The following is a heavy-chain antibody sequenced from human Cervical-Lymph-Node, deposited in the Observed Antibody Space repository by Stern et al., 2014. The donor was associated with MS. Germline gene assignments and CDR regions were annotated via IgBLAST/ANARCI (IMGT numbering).Heavy chain of an antibody. V-gene: IGHV3-7*01. J-gene: IGHJ4*02. D-gene: IGHD6-13*01. CDR3: ARDSRAFLDY. Sequence: EVQLVESEGGLVQPGGSLRLSCVASGFSFGNSWMSWVRQPPGRGLEWVANIRQDGYDKFYVDSVKGRFTISRDNARNSLYLQMNSLTVADTAVYYCARDSRAFLDYWGQGTHVAVSS. CDR2: IRQDGYDK. CDR1: GFSFGNSW.